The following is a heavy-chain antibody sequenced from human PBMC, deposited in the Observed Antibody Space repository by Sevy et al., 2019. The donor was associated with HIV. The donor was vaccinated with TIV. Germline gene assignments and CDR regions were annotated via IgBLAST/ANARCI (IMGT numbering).Heavy chain of an antibody. CDR1: GLTLTTTG. CDR3: AGGDTTMITDLDY. V-gene: IGHV3-23*01. Sequence: GGSLRLSCAASGLTLTTTGMSWVRQAPGKGLEWVAGVTSDGTTYYADSVRDRFTVSRDNSKNRLYLQLNSLRADDTAGFDCAGGDTTMITDLDYWGQGTLVTVSS. J-gene: IGHJ4*02. CDR2: VTSDGTT. D-gene: IGHD3-16*01.